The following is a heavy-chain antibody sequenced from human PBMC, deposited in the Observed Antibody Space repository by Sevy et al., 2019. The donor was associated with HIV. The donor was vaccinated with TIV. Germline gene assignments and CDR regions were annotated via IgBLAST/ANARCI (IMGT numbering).Heavy chain of an antibody. CDR2: MNPNSVNT. CDR3: AGGPRSVIITPYGMDV. J-gene: IGHJ6*02. V-gene: IGHV1-8*01. Sequence: ASGKVSCKASGYTFTSYDINWVRQATGQGLEWMGWMNPNSVNTGYAQKFQGRVTMTRNTSISTAFMELSSLRSEDTAVYYCAGGPRSVIITPYGMDVWGQGTTVTVSS. CDR1: GYTFTSYD. D-gene: IGHD3-10*01.